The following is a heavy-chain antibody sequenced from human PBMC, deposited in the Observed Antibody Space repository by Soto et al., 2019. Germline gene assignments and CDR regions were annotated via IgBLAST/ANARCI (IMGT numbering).Heavy chain of an antibody. D-gene: IGHD2-15*01. CDR3: ASALYCSGGSCSFDP. CDR1: GGSISNYY. V-gene: IGHV4-59*01. J-gene: IGHJ5*02. Sequence: SETLSLTCTVSGGSISNYYWSWIRQPPGKGLEWIGLIFYSGGTSYNPALKSRVTISMDTSKNQFSLKLTSVTAADTAVYYCASALYCSGGSCSFDPWGQGTLVTSPQ. CDR2: IFYSGGT.